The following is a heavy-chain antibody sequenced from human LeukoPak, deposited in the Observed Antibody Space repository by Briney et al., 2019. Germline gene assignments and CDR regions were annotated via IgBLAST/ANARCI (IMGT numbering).Heavy chain of an antibody. CDR1: GFIFSDYY. Sequence: KPGGSLRLSCGASGFIFSDYYMSWIRQAPGKGLEWVSFISSSGSSTNYADSVRGRFTISRDNAENSLYLQMNSLRAEDTAVYYCARAPIRTEYFQHWGQGTLVTVSS. CDR2: ISSSGSST. J-gene: IGHJ1*01. V-gene: IGHV3-11*06. CDR3: ARAPIRTEYFQH.